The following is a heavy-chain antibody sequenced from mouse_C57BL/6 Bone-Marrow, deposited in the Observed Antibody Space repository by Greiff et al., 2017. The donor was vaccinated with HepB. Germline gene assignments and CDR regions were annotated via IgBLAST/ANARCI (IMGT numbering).Heavy chain of an antibody. CDR2: ISSGSSTI. CDR3: AIRAYYFDY. J-gene: IGHJ2*01. V-gene: IGHV5-17*01. CDR1: GFTFSDYG. Sequence: EVMLVESGGGLVKPGGSLKLSCAASGFTFSDYGMHWVRQAPEKGLEWVAYISSGSSTIYYADTVKGRLTISRDNAKNTLFLQMTSLRSEDTDMYYCAIRAYYFDYWGQRTTLTVSS.